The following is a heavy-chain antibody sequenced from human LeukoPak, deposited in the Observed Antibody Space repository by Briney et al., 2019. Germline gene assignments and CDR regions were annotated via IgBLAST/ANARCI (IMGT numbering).Heavy chain of an antibody. V-gene: IGHV4-61*02. D-gene: IGHD3-22*01. J-gene: IGHJ5*02. Sequence: PSETLSLTCTVSGGSISSGSYYWSWIRQPAGKGPEWIGRIYTSGSTNYNPSLKSRVTISVDTSKNQFSLKLSSVTAADTAVYYCAREETYYYDSSGYGNWFDPWGQGTLVTVSS. CDR2: IYTSGST. CDR3: AREETYYYDSSGYGNWFDP. CDR1: GGSISSGSYY.